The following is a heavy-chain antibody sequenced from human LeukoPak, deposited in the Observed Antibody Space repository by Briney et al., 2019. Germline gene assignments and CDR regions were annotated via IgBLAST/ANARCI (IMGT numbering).Heavy chain of an antibody. Sequence: XXSXXRGLEWLGRTYYRSKWYDHYAVSVKGRVTVNPDTSKNQFSLQLSSVTPEDTAVYYCARGYGYGFDYWGQGTLVTVSS. CDR2: TYYRSKWYD. J-gene: IGHJ4*02. D-gene: IGHD5-18*01. CDR3: ARGYGYGFDY. V-gene: IGHV6-1*01.